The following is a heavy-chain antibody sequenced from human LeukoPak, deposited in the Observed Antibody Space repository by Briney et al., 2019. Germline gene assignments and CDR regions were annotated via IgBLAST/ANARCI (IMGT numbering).Heavy chain of an antibody. CDR3: ARAGGPRYYYYMDV. CDR1: GFTFDDYG. Sequence: GGSLRLSCAASGFTFDDYGMSWVRQAPGKGLEWVSGINWNGGSTGYADPVKGRFTISRDNAKNSLYLQMNSLRAEDTALYYCARAGGPRYYYYMDVWGKGTTVTVSS. J-gene: IGHJ6*03. D-gene: IGHD4-23*01. CDR2: INWNGGST. V-gene: IGHV3-20*04.